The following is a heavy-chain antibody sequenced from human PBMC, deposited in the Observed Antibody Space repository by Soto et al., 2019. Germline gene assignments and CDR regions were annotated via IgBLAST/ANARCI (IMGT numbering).Heavy chain of an antibody. J-gene: IGHJ4*02. V-gene: IGHV3-66*01. CDR1: GFIFSSYD. CDR3: ARCDGSATYCFFFAY. Sequence: HPGGSLRLSCAASGFIFSSYDMNWVRQAPGKGLEWVSAIYSGGSSYYADSVKGRFTISRDNSRNTLYLQMNSLRAEDTAVYFCARCDGSATYCFFFAYWGQGTPVTVAS. D-gene: IGHD3-10*01. CDR2: IYSGGSS.